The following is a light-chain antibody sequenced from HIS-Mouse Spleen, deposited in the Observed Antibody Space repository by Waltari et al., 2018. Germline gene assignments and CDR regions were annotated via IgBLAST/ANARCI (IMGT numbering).Light chain of an antibody. CDR2: EGS. V-gene: IGLV2-23*01. J-gene: IGLJ1*01. Sequence: QSALTQPASVSGSPGQSITISCTGTSSDVGSYNLVSWYQQHPGKAPKLMLYEGSKRPSGVSNRFSGSKSGNTASLTISGLQAEDEADYYCCSYAGSREVFGTGTKVTVL. CDR3: CSYAGSREV. CDR1: SSDVGSYNL.